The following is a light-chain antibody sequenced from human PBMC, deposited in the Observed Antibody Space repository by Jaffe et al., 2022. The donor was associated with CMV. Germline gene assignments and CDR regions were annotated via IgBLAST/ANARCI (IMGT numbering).Light chain of an antibody. CDR3: QQYYSIPPT. CDR2: WAS. V-gene: IGKV4-1*01. Sequence: DIVMTQSPDSLAVSLGERATINCKSSQSVLYSFYNKNYLAWYQQKPGQPPKLLIYWASTRESGVPDRFSGSGSGTDFTLTISSLQAEDVAVYYCQQYYSIPPTFGGGTKVEIK. J-gene: IGKJ4*01. CDR1: QSVLYSFYNKNY.